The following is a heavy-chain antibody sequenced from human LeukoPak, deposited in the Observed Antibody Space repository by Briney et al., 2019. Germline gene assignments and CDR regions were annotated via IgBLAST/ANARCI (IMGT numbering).Heavy chain of an antibody. CDR1: GFTFSSYG. CDR3: AKMSTSWGLDY. V-gene: IGHV3-30*18. D-gene: IGHD2-2*01. CDR2: ISYDGSNK. Sequence: PGGSLRLSCAASGFTFSSYGMPWVRQAPGKGLEWVAVISYDGSNKYYADSVKGRFTISRDNSKNTLYLQMNSLRAEDTAVYYCAKMSTSWGLDYWGQGTLVTVSS. J-gene: IGHJ4*02.